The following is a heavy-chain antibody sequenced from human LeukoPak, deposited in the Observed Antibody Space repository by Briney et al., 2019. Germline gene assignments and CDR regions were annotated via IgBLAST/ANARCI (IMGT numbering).Heavy chain of an antibody. D-gene: IGHD3/OR15-3a*01. Sequence: GGSLRLSCAASGFTFSTYGMHWVRQAPGKGLEWVAVIWYDGSGKYYADSVNGRFTISRDNSKNTLYLQMNSLRAEDTAMYYCTRSGDFSTHYANRPDFDYWGQGTLVTVSS. CDR1: GFTFSTYG. J-gene: IGHJ4*02. CDR3: TRSGDFSTHYANRPDFDY. V-gene: IGHV3-33*01. CDR2: IWYDGSGK.